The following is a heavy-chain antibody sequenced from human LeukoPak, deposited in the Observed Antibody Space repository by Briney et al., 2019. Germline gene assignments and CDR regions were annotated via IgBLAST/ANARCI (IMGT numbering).Heavy chain of an antibody. D-gene: IGHD4/OR15-4a*01. Sequence: GGSLRLSCATSGFTFSSYGIDWVRQAPGKGLEWVAVIWSDGSEKYYADSVKGRFSISRDKSKSTVYLQMDSLRAEDTAVYYCGRDLVLAVWGRGTTVTVSS. J-gene: IGHJ6*02. CDR3: GRDLVLAV. V-gene: IGHV3-33*01. CDR2: IWSDGSEK. CDR1: GFTFSSYG.